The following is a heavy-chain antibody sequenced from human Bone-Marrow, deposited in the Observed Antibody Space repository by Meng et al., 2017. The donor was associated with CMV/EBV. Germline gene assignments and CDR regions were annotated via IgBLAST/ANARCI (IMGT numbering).Heavy chain of an antibody. D-gene: IGHD6-6*01. CDR3: ARDESRPSDV. V-gene: IGHV3-21*01. Sequence: GESLKISCAASGFTFSSYSMNWVRQAPGKGLEWVSSISSSSSYIYYADSVKGRFTISRDNAKNSLYLQMNSLRAEDTAVYYCARDESRPSDVWGQGTTVNVSS. J-gene: IGHJ6*02. CDR2: ISSSSSYI. CDR1: GFTFSSYS.